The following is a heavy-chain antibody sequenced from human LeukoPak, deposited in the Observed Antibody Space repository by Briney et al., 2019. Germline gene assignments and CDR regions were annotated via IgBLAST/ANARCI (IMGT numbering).Heavy chain of an antibody. V-gene: IGHV3-7*04. CDR3: VRDYCSGGTCYDGY. CDR2: IKQGGSEK. Sequence: SAGSLRLSCAASGFTFSNYWMSWVRQAPGKGLEWVANIKQGGSEKYYVDSVKGRFTISRDNAKNSVYMQMNSLRAEDTAVYFCVRDYCSGGTCYDGYGGQGTLVTVHS. J-gene: IGHJ4*02. CDR1: GFTFSNYW. D-gene: IGHD2-15*01.